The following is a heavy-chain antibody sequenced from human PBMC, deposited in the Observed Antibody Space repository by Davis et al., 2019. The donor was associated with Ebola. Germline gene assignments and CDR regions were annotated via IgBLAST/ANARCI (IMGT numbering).Heavy chain of an antibody. CDR1: GFTFSSYW. V-gene: IGHV3-7*03. Sequence: GGSLRLSCAASGFTFSSYWMSWVRQAPGKGLEWVANIKQDGSEKYYVDSVKGRFTISRDNAKNSLYLQMNSLRAEDTAVYYCARGVTIMPNWFDPWGQGTLVTVSS. CDR2: IKQDGSEK. J-gene: IGHJ5*02. D-gene: IGHD3-9*01. CDR3: ARGVTIMPNWFDP.